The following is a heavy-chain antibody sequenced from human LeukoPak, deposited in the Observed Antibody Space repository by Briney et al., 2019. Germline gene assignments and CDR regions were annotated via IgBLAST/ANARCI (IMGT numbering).Heavy chain of an antibody. CDR1: GGSFSGYY. V-gene: IGHV4-34*01. CDR2: INNSGST. J-gene: IGHJ4*02. Sequence: SETLSLTCAVYGGSFSGYYWSWIRQPPGKGVEWMGEINNSGSTNYNPSLRSRVTISVETSKNHFSLKLSSVTAADTAVYYCARRYCSSTSCYSRPPFDYWGQGTLVTVSS. CDR3: ARRYCSSTSCYSRPPFDY. D-gene: IGHD2-2*02.